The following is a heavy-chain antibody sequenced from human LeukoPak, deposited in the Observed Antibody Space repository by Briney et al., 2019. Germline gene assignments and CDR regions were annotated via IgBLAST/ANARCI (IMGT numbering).Heavy chain of an antibody. V-gene: IGHV3-30*02. J-gene: IGHJ4*02. CDR2: IRYDGSNK. CDR3: AKEVHSYGYFDY. CDR1: GFTFSSYG. Sequence: GGSLRLSCAASGFTFSSYGMHWVRQAPGKGLEWVAFIRYDGSNKYYADSVKGRFTISRDNSKNTLYLQMNNLRAEDTAVFYCAKEVHSYGYFDYWGQGTLVTVSS. D-gene: IGHD5-18*01.